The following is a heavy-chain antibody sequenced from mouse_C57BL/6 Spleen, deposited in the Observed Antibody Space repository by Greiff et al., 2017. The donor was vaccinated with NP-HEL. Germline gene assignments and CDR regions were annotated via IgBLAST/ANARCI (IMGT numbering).Heavy chain of an antibody. CDR3: AKTAQATDY. D-gene: IGHD3-2*02. V-gene: IGHV1-50*01. CDR2: IDPSDSYT. J-gene: IGHJ2*01. CDR1: GYTFTSYW. Sequence: QVQLQQPGAELVKPGASVKLSCKASGYTFTSYWMQWVKQRPGQGLEWIGEIDPSDSYTNYNQKFKGKATLTVDTSSSTAYMQLSSLTSEDSAVYYCAKTAQATDYWGKGTTLTVSS.